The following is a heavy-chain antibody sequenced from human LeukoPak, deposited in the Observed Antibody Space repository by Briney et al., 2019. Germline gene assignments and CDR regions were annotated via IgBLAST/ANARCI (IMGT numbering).Heavy chain of an antibody. CDR1: GYTFTRYG. Sequence: GASVRVSCKASGYTFTRYGISWVRQAPGQGLQWLGWISASNGNTNYAQKFRDRVTTSTDTSTGTAYLDVRSLTSDDTAVYYCARDHSNWNYAPDFWGQGTLVIVSS. CDR3: ARDHSNWNYAPDF. V-gene: IGHV1-18*01. CDR2: ISASNGNT. D-gene: IGHD1-7*01. J-gene: IGHJ4*02.